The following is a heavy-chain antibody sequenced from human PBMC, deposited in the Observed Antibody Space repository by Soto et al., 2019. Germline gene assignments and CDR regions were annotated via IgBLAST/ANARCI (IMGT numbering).Heavy chain of an antibody. J-gene: IGHJ4*02. Sequence: SETLSLTCAVSGGSISSSNWWSWVRQPSVKGLECIGEIYHSGSTNYNPSLKSRVTISVDKSKNQFSLKLISVTAADTAVYYCARDPRSYYGSGSYYFDYWGQGTLVTVS. D-gene: IGHD3-10*01. CDR2: IYHSGST. CDR3: ARDPRSYYGSGSYYFDY. V-gene: IGHV4-4*02. CDR1: GGSISSSNW.